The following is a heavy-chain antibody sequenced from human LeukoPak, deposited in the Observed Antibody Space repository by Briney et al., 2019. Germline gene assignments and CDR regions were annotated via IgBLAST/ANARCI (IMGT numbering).Heavy chain of an antibody. V-gene: IGHV3-7*01. Sequence: GGSLRLSCVASGFTFSRSWMDWVRQAPGKGLEWVANIKEDGSQTYYVDSAKGRFTISRDNAKNSLYLQLDSLRVEDTAIYYCAKSLDYWGRGTLVTVSS. J-gene: IGHJ4*02. CDR1: GFTFSRSW. CDR2: IKEDGSQT. CDR3: AKSLDY.